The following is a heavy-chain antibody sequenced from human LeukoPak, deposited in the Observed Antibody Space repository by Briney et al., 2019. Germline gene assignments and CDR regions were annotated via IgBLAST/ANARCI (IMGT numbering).Heavy chain of an antibody. D-gene: IGHD6-13*01. CDR2: IIPILGIA. Sequence: ASVKVSCKTSGYTFSSYGISWVRQAPGQGLEWMGRIIPILGIANYAQKFQGRVTITADKSTSTAYMELSSLRSEDTAVYYCARGSRGSSSWYNMNDAFDIWGQGTMVTVSS. CDR3: ARGSRGSSSWYNMNDAFDI. J-gene: IGHJ3*02. CDR1: GYTFSSYG. V-gene: IGHV1-69*04.